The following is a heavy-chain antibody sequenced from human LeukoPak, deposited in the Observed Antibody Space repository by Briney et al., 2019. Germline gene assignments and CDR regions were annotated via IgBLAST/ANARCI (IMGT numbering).Heavy chain of an antibody. J-gene: IGHJ5*02. CDR2: IYESGST. D-gene: IGHD2-2*01. Sequence: PSQTLSLTCTVSGGSISSGDYYWSWIRQPPGKGLEWIGYIYESGSTYYNPSLKSRVTISVDTSKNQFSLKLSSVTAADTAVYYCAREVVVPAAMGGDWFDPWGQGTLVTVSS. CDR3: AREVVVPAAMGGDWFDP. V-gene: IGHV4-30-4*08. CDR1: GGSISSGDYY.